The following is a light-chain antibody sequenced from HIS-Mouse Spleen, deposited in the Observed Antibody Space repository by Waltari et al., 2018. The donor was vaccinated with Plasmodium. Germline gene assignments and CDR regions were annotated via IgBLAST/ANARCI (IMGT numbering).Light chain of an antibody. CDR1: SSAVGGYTS. Sequence: QSALTQPASVSGSPVQSITISCTGTSSAVGGYTSVSWYQQHPGKAPKLMIYDVRNRPSGVSNRFSGSKSGNTASLTISGLQAEDEADYYCSSYTSSSTLVFGGGTKLTVL. CDR2: DVR. V-gene: IGLV2-14*03. CDR3: SSYTSSSTLV. J-gene: IGLJ2*01.